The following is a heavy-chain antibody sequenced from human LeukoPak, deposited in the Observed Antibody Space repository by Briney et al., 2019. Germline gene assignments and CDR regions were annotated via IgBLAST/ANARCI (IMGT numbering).Heavy chain of an antibody. Sequence: GGSLRLSCAASGFTFSNHWMNWVRQAPGKGLEWVADINQDGSETYYVDSVKGRFTISRDNAKNSLYLQMNSLRAEDTAVYYCARTRRGWPISIWGQGTMVTVSS. V-gene: IGHV3-7*01. D-gene: IGHD1-14*01. CDR2: INQDGSET. CDR3: ARTRRGWPISI. CDR1: GFTFSNHW. J-gene: IGHJ3*02.